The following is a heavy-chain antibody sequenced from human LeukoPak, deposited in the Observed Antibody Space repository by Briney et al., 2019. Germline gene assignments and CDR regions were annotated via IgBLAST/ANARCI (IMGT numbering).Heavy chain of an antibody. D-gene: IGHD2-2*01. V-gene: IGHV3-21*01. CDR1: GFTFSSYG. CDR3: ARVEYCSSTSCFRY. Sequence: GGSLRLSSAASGFTFSSYGMNWVRQAPGKGLEWVSSISSSSSYIYYADSVKGRFTISRDNAKNSLYLQMNSLRAEDTAVYYCARVEYCSSTSCFRYWGQGTLVTVSS. J-gene: IGHJ4*02. CDR2: ISSSSSYI.